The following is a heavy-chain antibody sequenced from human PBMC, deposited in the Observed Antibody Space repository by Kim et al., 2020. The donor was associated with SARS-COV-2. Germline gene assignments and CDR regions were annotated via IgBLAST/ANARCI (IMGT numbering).Heavy chain of an antibody. CDR3: ARVVFGYSYGLDY. CDR2: IKQDGSEK. V-gene: IGHV3-7*01. D-gene: IGHD5-18*01. CDR1: GFTFSSYL. Sequence: GGSLRLSCAASGFTFSSYLMNWVRQAPGKRLEWAANIKQDGSEKYYADSVKDRFTISRDNAKNSLYLQMNSLRAEDTAVYYCARVVFGYSYGLDYSGQGT. J-gene: IGHJ4*02.